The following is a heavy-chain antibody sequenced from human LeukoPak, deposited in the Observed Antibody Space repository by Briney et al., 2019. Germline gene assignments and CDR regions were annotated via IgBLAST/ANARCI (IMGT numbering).Heavy chain of an antibody. V-gene: IGHV4-34*01. J-gene: IGHJ4*02. CDR1: GGSFSGYY. Sequence: SETLSLTCAVYGGSFSGYYWSWIRQPPGKGLEWIGGINHSGCTNYNPSLKSRVTISVDTSKNQFSLKLSSVTAADTAVYYCARGITIFGVVLDYWGQGTLVTVSS. D-gene: IGHD3-3*01. CDR2: INHSGCT. CDR3: ARGITIFGVVLDY.